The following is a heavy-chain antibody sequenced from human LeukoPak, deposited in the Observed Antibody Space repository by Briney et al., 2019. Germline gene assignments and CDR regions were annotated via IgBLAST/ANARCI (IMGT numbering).Heavy chain of an antibody. V-gene: IGHV4-59*08. J-gene: IGHJ4*02. CDR1: GGSFSGYY. Sequence: KPSETLSLTCAVYGGSFSGYYWSWIRQPPGKGLEWIGYIYYSGSTNYNPSLKSRVTISVDTSKNQFSLKLSSVTAADTAVYYCARHVGLCGNDCYFLDYWGQGTLVTVSS. CDR2: IYYSGST. D-gene: IGHD2-21*02. CDR3: ARHVGLCGNDCYFLDY.